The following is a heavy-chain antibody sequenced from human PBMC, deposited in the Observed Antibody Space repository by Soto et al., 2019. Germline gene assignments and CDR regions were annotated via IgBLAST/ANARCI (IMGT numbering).Heavy chain of an antibody. CDR1: GPTFIAYY. CDR2: IDPKSGGT. Sequence: QLVQSGAEVKKPGASVKVSCKTSGPTFIAYYIHWLRQAPGQGLEWMGWIDPKSGGTTYEQKFLGRVNMTRDTSMNTAYMELNTLTSDDTAIYYCARISVDVPEWGQGTLITVSS. V-gene: IGHV1-2*02. J-gene: IGHJ4*02. CDR3: ARISVDVPE. D-gene: IGHD5-12*01.